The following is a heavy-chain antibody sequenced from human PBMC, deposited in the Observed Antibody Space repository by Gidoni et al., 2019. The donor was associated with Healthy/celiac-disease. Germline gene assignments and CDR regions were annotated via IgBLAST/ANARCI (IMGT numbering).Heavy chain of an antibody. J-gene: IGHJ6*02. CDR1: GFTFSSYG. Sequence: QVQLVESGGGVVQPGRSLRLSCAASGFTFSSYGMHWVRQAPGKGLEWVAVIWYDGSNKSYADSVKGRFTISRDNSKNTLYLQMNSLRAEDTAVYYCAKEGVDYGDYKRDYYYYYGMDVWGQGTTVTVSS. CDR3: AKEGVDYGDYKRDYYYYYGMDV. CDR2: IWYDGSNK. D-gene: IGHD4-17*01. V-gene: IGHV3-33*06.